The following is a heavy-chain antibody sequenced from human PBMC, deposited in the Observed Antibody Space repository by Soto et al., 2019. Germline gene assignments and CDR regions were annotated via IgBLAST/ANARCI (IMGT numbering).Heavy chain of an antibody. CDR3: AKGQGWSYYYDS. V-gene: IGHV3-23*01. Sequence: EVQLLESGGGLVQPGGSLRLSCAASGFNFSSYAMSWVRLAPGKGLEWFSSIGGSGGTYYADSVKGRFTISSDNSKNMLYLHLNSLRAEDTAMYYCAKGQGWSYYYDSWGQGTLVTVSS. CDR1: GFNFSSYA. D-gene: IGHD2-15*01. J-gene: IGHJ4*02. CDR2: IGGSGGT.